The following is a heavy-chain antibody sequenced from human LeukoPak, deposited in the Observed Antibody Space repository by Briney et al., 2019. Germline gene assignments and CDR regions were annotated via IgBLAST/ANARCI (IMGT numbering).Heavy chain of an antibody. D-gene: IGHD3-22*01. J-gene: IGHJ4*02. CDR2: IKSKTDGGTT. CDR1: GFTFSNAW. V-gene: IGHV3-15*07. Sequence: SGGSLRLSCAASGFTFSNAWMNWVRQAPGKGLEWVGRIKSKTDGGTTDYAAPVKGRFTISRDDSKNTLYLQMNSLKTEDTAVYYCTTLTLLYYYDSSGYYYVPYFDYWGQGTLVTVSS. CDR3: TTLTLLYYYDSSGYYYVPYFDY.